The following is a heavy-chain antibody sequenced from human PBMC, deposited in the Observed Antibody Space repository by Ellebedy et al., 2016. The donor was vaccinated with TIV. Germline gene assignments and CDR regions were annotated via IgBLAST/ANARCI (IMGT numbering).Heavy chain of an antibody. V-gene: IGHV1-2*04. J-gene: IGHJ6*02. D-gene: IGHD2-2*01. Sequence: ASVKVSCXASGYTFTGYYMHWVRQAPGQGLEWMGWINPNSGGTNYAQKFQGWVTMTRDTSISTAYMELSRLRSDDTAVYYCARNALRDCSSTSCPDTKASVSDYGMDVWGQGTTVTVSS. CDR3: ARNALRDCSSTSCPDTKASVSDYGMDV. CDR2: INPNSGGT. CDR1: GYTFTGYY.